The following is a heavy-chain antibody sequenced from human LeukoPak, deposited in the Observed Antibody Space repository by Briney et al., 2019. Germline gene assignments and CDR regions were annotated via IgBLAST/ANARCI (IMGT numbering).Heavy chain of an antibody. CDR2: INTDGSHT. D-gene: IGHD1-26*01. CDR1: GFTFSSYW. J-gene: IGHJ4*02. V-gene: IGHV3-74*01. Sequence: PGGSLRLSCVASGFTFSSYWMHWVRQTPGKGLVWVSRINTDGSHTDYADSVKGRFTISRDNAKNSLYLQMNSLRAEDTAVYYCASIGRGFDYWGQGTLVTVSS. CDR3: ASIGRGFDY.